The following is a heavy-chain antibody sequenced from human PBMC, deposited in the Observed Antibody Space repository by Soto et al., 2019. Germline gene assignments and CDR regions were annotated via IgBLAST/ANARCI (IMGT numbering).Heavy chain of an antibody. V-gene: IGHV3-53*01. CDR2: IYSGGST. Sequence: GGSLRLSCAASGFTVSSNYMSWVRQAPGKGLEWVSVIYSGGSTYYADSVKGRFTISRDNSKNTLYLQMNSLRAEDTAVYHCARAGYCISTSCYWFDPWGQGTLVTVSS. J-gene: IGHJ5*02. D-gene: IGHD2-2*01. CDR1: GFTVSSNY. CDR3: ARAGYCISTSCYWFDP.